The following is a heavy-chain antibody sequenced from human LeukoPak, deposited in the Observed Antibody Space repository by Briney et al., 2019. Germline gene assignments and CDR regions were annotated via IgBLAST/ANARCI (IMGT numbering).Heavy chain of an antibody. CDR2: IYYSGST. J-gene: IGHJ6*03. Sequence: PSETLSLTCTVSGGSISSYYWSWIRQPPGKGLEWIGYIYYSGSTNYNPSLKSRVTISVDTSKNQFSLKLSSVTAADTAVYYCVRAPAAGTAPYYYYYYMDVWGKGTTVTVSS. D-gene: IGHD6-13*01. V-gene: IGHV4-59*01. CDR1: GGSISSYY. CDR3: VRAPAAGTAPYYYYYYMDV.